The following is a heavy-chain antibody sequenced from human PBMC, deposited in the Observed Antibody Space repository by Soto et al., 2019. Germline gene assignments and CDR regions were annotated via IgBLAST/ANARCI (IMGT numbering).Heavy chain of an antibody. CDR2: IYDSGST. D-gene: IGHD1-1*01. J-gene: IGHJ4*02. CDR1: GGSISSGGYY. Sequence: SETLSLTCTVSGGSISSGGYYWSWIRQHPGKGREGIGYIYDSGSTYYNPSLKSRVTISVDTSKNQFSLKLSSVTAADAAVYYCATGRIIELGYWGQGTLVTVSS. V-gene: IGHV4-31*03. CDR3: ATGRIIELGY.